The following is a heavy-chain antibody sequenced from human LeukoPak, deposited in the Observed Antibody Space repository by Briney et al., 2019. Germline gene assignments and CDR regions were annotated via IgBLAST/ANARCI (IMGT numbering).Heavy chain of an antibody. J-gene: IGHJ4*02. Sequence: GESLKVSCKGSGYSFTTYWIGWVRQMPGKGLEWMGIISPGDSDTRYSPSFQGQVTISADKSINTAYLQWSSLKASDTAMYYCARRHSSRFDYWAQGTLVTVSS. CDR1: GYSFTTYW. D-gene: IGHD6-13*01. CDR2: ISPGDSDT. V-gene: IGHV5-51*01. CDR3: ARRHSSRFDY.